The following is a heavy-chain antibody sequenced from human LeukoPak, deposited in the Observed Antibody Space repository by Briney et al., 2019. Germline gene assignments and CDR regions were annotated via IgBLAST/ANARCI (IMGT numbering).Heavy chain of an antibody. CDR2: LCGRGGSK. J-gene: IGHJ4*02. D-gene: IGHD3-9*01. V-gene: IGHV3-23*01. CDR3: AKTANYDILTGYYSAFDY. Sequence: GGSLRLSCAASGFTFSSYAMSWVRQAPGKGLVWVSALCGRGGSKYYTDSVKSRFTISRDNSKNTLYLQMNSLRAEDTAVYYCAKTANYDILTGYYSAFDYWGQGTLVTVSS. CDR1: GFTFSSYA.